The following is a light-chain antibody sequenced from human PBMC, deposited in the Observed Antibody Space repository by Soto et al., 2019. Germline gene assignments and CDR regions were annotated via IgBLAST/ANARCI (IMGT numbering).Light chain of an antibody. Sequence: QSALTQPPSASGSPGQSVTISCTGTSSDVGGYNYVSWYQQHPGKAPRLMVYEVTKRPSGVPARFSGSKSGNTASLTVSGLQAEDEADYYCSSYTISSKLVFGGGTKLTVL. J-gene: IGLJ2*01. CDR1: SSDVGGYNY. V-gene: IGLV2-8*01. CDR2: EVT. CDR3: SSYTISSKLV.